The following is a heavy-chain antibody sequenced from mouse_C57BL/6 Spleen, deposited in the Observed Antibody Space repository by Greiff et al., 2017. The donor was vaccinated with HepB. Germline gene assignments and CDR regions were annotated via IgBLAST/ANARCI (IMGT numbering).Heavy chain of an antibody. J-gene: IGHJ1*03. CDR2: IHPNSGST. CDR1: GYTFTSYW. CDR3: AISTMVTHWYFDV. Sequence: QVQLQQPGAELVKPGASVKLSCKASGYTFTSYWMHWVKQRPGQGLEWIGMIHPNSGSTNYNEKFKSKATLTVDKSSSTAYMQLSSLTSEDSAVYYCAISTMVTHWYFDVWGTGTTVTVSS. V-gene: IGHV1-64*01. D-gene: IGHD2-2*01.